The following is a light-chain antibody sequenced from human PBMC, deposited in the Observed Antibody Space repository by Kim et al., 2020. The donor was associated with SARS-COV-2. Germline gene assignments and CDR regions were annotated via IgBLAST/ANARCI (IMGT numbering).Light chain of an antibody. CDR3: QQSYSTPYT. V-gene: IGKV1-39*01. J-gene: IGKJ2*01. CDR2: VAY. Sequence: ASVGDRVTITCRASQSISGYLNWYQQKPGKAPKLLIHVAYSLQSGVPSRFSGGGSGTDFTLTISSLQPDDFATYYCQQSYSTPYTFGQGTKLEI. CDR1: QSISGY.